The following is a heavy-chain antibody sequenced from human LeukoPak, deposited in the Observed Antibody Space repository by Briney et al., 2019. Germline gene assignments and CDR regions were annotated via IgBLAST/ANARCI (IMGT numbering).Heavy chain of an antibody. CDR3: ATTGFTADEYYFDY. CDR1: GGSISSYY. CDR2: IYTSGST. V-gene: IGHV4-4*09. J-gene: IGHJ4*02. Sequence: SETLSLTCTVSGGSISSYYWSWIRQPPGKGLEGIGYIYTSGSTNYNPSLKSRVTISVDTSKNQFSLKLSSVTAADTAVYYCATTGFTADEYYFDYWGQGTLVTVSS. D-gene: IGHD3-10*01.